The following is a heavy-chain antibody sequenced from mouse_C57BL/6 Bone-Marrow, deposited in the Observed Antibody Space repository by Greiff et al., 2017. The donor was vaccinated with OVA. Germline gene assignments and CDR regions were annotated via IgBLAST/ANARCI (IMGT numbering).Heavy chain of an antibody. D-gene: IGHD2-3*01. CDR3: AREDDGYMRGNYAMGD. CDR1: GYTFTSYW. J-gene: IGHJ4*01. V-gene: IGHV1-69*01. CDR2: IDPSDSYT. Sequence: QVQLQQPGAELVMPGASVKLSCKASGYTFTSYWMHWVKQRPGQGLEWIGEIDPSDSYTNYNQKFKGKSTLTVDKSSSTAYMQLSSLTSEDSAVYYCAREDDGYMRGNYAMGDWGQGTSVTVSS.